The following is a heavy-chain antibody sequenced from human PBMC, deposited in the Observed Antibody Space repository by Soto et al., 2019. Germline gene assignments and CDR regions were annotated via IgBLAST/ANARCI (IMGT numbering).Heavy chain of an antibody. D-gene: IGHD3-10*01. CDR1: GYSISSGYY. CDR3: ASDFREIGTLFKTSWDAFDI. CDR2: IYHSGST. J-gene: IGHJ3*02. Sequence: SETLSLTCTVSGYSISSGYYWGWIRQPPGKGLEWIGSIYHSGSTYYNPSLKSRVTISVDTSKNQFSLKLSSVTAADTAVYYCASDFREIGTLFKTSWDAFDIWGQGTMVTVSS. V-gene: IGHV4-38-2*02.